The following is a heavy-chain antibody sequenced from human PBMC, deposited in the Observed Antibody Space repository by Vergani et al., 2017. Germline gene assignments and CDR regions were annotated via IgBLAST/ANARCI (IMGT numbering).Heavy chain of an antibody. J-gene: IGHJ4*02. CDR3: ARETPGRTTNDY. CDR1: GFTFSSYW. CDR2: IKQDGSEN. Sequence: EVQLVESGGGLVQPGGSLRLSCAASGFTFSSYWMTWVRQAPGKGLEWVANIKQDGSENYYVDSVKGRFTISRDNAKNSLYLQMNSLRAEDTAVYYCARETPGRTTNDYWGQGTLVTVSS. D-gene: IGHD1/OR15-1a*01. V-gene: IGHV3-7*01.